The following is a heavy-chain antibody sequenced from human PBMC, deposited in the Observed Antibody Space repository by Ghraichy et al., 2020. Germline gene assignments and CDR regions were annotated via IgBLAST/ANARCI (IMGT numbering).Heavy chain of an antibody. D-gene: IGHD3-3*01. CDR1: GGSFSGYY. CDR3: ASGYYDFWSGYYGFDY. V-gene: IGHV4-34*01. CDR2: INHSGST. J-gene: IGHJ4*02. Sequence: SETLSLTCAVYGGSFSGYYWSWIRQPPGKGLEWIGEINHSGSTNYNPSLKSRVTISVDTSKNQFSLKLSSVTAADTAVYYCASGYYDFWSGYYGFDYWGQGTLVTVSS.